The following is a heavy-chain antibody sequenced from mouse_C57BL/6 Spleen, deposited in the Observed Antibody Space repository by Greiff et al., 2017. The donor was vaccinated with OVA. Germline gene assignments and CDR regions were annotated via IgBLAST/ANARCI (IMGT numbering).Heavy chain of an antibody. CDR2: IYPGDGDT. J-gene: IGHJ4*01. D-gene: IGHD2-5*01. Sequence: QVQLQQSGPELVKPGASVKISCKASSYAFSSSWMNWVKQRPGKGLEWIGRIYPGDGDTNYNGKFKGKATLTADKSSSTAYMQLSSLTSEDSAVYFCARRSNPHAMDYWGQGTSVTVSS. V-gene: IGHV1-82*01. CDR1: SYAFSSSW. CDR3: ARRSNPHAMDY.